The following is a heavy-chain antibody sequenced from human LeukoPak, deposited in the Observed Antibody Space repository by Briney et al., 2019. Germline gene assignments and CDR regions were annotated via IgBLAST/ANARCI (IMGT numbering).Heavy chain of an antibody. CDR3: ARGRGYSGYDELDY. CDR2: IYFGGTT. V-gene: IGHV3-66*01. Sequence: GGSLRLSCAASGFTVSSNYMSWVRRAPGKGLEWVSAIYFGGTTYYADSVKGRFTISRDNSKNTLYLQMNSLRAEDTAVYYCARGRGYSGYDELDYWGQGTLVTVSS. J-gene: IGHJ4*02. D-gene: IGHD5-12*01. CDR1: GFTVSSNY.